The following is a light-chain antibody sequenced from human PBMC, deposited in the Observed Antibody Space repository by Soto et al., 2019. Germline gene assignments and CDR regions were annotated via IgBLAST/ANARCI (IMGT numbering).Light chain of an antibody. CDR2: AAS. V-gene: IGKV1-39*01. CDR3: QQSYSTPIT. J-gene: IGKJ5*01. Sequence: DFQMTQSPSSLSASVGDRVTITCRASQSISSSLNWYQQKPGKAPELLTYAASSLQSGVPSRFSGSGSGTDFTLTISSLQPEDFATYYCQQSYSTPITFGQGPRLEIK. CDR1: QSISSS.